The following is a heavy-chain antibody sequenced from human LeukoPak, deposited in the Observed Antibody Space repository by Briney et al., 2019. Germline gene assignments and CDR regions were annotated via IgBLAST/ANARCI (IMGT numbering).Heavy chain of an antibody. J-gene: IGHJ4*02. V-gene: IGHV4-34*01. CDR1: VGPFSGYY. CDR3: ARDRADGFLEWFSGGDY. Sequence: SEPLTLTCAVYVGPFSGYYWRWIRQPPGKGLEWLGEINHSGSTNYHPPLKSRVTISVDTSKNQFSLKLSSVTAADTAVYYCARDRADGFLEWFSGGDYWGQGTLVTVSS. D-gene: IGHD3-3*01. CDR2: INHSGST.